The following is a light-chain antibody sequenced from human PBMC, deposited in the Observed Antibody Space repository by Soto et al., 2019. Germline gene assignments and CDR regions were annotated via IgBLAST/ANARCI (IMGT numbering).Light chain of an antibody. CDR3: QQYGSSPRT. CDR2: GAS. J-gene: IGKJ1*01. Sequence: TLSPSSQNLSPGERATLSCRASQSVSSSYLAWYQQKPGQAPRLLIYGASSRATGIPDRFSGSGSGTDFTLTISRLEPEDFAVYYCQQYGSSPRTFGQGTKVDIK. CDR1: QSVSSSY. V-gene: IGKV3-20*01.